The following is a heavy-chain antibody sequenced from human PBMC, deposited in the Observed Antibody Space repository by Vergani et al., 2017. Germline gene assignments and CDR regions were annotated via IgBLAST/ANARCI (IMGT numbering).Heavy chain of an antibody. CDR2: IYYSGST. D-gene: IGHD7-27*01. CDR3: ARRRTGYDAFDI. V-gene: IGHV4-39*01. CDR1: GGSISSSSYY. J-gene: IGHJ3*02. Sequence: QLQLQESGPGLVKPSETLSLTCTVSGGSISSSSYYWGWIRQPPGKGLEWIGSIYYSGSTYYNPSLKSLVTISVDTSKHQFSLKLSSVTAANTAVYYGARRRTGYDAFDIWGQGRMVTVSS.